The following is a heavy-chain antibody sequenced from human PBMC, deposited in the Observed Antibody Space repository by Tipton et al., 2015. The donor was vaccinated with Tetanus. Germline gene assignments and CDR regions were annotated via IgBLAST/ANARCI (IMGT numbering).Heavy chain of an antibody. Sequence: TLSLTCTVSGDSISSSSHYWGWIRQPPGKGLEWIGSISYKGSTYYNPSLKSRVTMSVDTSKNQFSLRLRSVTAADTAVFYCAGLYYYDSASYPLYWGQGTLVTVSS. V-gene: IGHV4-39*01. CDR2: ISYKGST. D-gene: IGHD3-10*01. CDR3: AGLYYYDSASYPLY. J-gene: IGHJ4*02. CDR1: GDSISSSSHY.